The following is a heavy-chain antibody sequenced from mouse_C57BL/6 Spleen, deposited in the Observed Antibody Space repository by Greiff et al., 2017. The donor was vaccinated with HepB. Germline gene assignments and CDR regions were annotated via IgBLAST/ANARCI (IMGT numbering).Heavy chain of an antibody. Sequence: VQLQQSGPELVKPGASVKISCKASGYTFTDYYMNWVKQSHGKSLEWIGDINPNNGGTSYNQKFKGKATLTVDKSSSTAYMELRSLTSEDSAVYYCARVPDEAWFAYWGQGTLVTVSA. CDR2: INPNNGGT. V-gene: IGHV1-26*01. CDR3: ARVPDEAWFAY. J-gene: IGHJ3*01. CDR1: GYTFTDYY.